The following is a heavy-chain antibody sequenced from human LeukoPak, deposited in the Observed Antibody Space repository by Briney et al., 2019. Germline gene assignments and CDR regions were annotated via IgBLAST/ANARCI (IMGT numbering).Heavy chain of an antibody. V-gene: IGHV1-69*01. Sequence: GASVKVSCKASGGTFSSYAISWVRQAPGQGLEWMGGIIPIFGTANYAQKFQGRVTITADESTSTAYMELSSLRSEDTAVYYCARGGDTVKQGTWSHPWGQGTLATVSS. CDR3: ARGGDTVKQGTWSHP. J-gene: IGHJ5*02. D-gene: IGHD1-7*01. CDR2: IIPIFGTA. CDR1: GGTFSSYA.